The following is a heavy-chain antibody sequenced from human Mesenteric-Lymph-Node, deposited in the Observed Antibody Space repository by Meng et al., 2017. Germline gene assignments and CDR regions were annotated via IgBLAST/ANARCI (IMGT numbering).Heavy chain of an antibody. CDR2: IHHSGST. CDR1: GGSISSNNW. CDR3: AKEKDGSLVY. Sequence: QVQLQESVPGLVKPSGTLSLSCTVSGGSISSNNWWSWARQPPGKGLEWIGEIHHSGSTSYKPSLRSRVTTSVDKSKNQFSLKLTSVTAADTAIYYCAKEKDGSLVYWGQGTLVTVSS. V-gene: IGHV4-4*02. J-gene: IGHJ4*02. D-gene: IGHD3-16*02.